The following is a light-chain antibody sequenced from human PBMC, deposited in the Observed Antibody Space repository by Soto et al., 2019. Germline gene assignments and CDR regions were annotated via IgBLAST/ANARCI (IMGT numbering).Light chain of an antibody. J-gene: IGLJ2*01. V-gene: IGLV2-8*01. CDR2: EVS. CDR3: SSYAGSTIYVV. Sequence: QSVLTQPPSASGSPGQSVTISCTGTSSDVGGYNYVSWYQQHPGKAPKLMIYEVSKRPSGVPDRFSGSKSGNTASLTVSGIMAEDEADYYCSSYAGSTIYVVFGGGTKLTVL. CDR1: SSDVGGYNY.